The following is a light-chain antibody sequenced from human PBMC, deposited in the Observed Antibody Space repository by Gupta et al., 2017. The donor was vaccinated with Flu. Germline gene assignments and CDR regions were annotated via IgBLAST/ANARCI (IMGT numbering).Light chain of an antibody. J-gene: IGLJ3*02. CDR3: QVWDSSSDHQEM. Sequence: SYVLTQPPSVSVAPGQTARITCGGNNIGSKRVHWYQQKPGQAPVLVVYDDSDRPSGIPDRFSGSNSGNTATLTISRVEAGDEADYSCQVWDSSSDHQEMFGGGTRLTVL. CDR1: NIGSKR. CDR2: DDS. V-gene: IGLV3-21*02.